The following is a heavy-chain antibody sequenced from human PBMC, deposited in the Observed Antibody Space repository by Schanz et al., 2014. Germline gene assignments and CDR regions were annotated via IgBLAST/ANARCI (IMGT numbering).Heavy chain of an antibody. V-gene: IGHV3-74*01. CDR3: ARDEGRDGYNLAFDV. CDR1: GFSFSNYW. CDR2: VYMSAAST. J-gene: IGHJ3*01. D-gene: IGHD5-12*01. Sequence: EVQLVESGGGLVQPGGSLRLSCAASGFSFSNYWMHWVRQGPGSGLVWVSTVYMSAASTRYADSVKGRFIISRDSSKNTLFLQMNSLRPEDTALYFCARDEGRDGYNLAFDVWGQGTLVTVSS.